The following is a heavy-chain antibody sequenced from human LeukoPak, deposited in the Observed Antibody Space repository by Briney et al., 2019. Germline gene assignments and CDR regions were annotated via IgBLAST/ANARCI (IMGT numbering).Heavy chain of an antibody. J-gene: IGHJ4*02. CDR2: ISSSSSYI. Sequence: GGSLRLSCAASGFTFSSYSMNWVRQAPGKGLEWVSSISSSSSYIYYADSVKGRFTISRDNAKNSLYLQMNSLRAEDAAVYYCARGDGFGELSGNSNFDYWGQGTLVTVSS. V-gene: IGHV3-21*01. CDR3: ARGDGFGELSGNSNFDY. D-gene: IGHD3-10*01. CDR1: GFTFSSYS.